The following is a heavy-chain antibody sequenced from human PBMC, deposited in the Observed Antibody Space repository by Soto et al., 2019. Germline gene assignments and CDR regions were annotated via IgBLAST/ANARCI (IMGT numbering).Heavy chain of an antibody. CDR3: ARDQRSLRYFDWRRGYYYYYYMDV. Sequence: GGSLRLSCAASGFTFSDYYMSWIRQAPGKGLEWVSYISSSGSTIYYADSVKGRFTISRDNAKNSLYLQMNSLRAEDTAVYYCARDQRSLRYFDWRRGYYYYYYMDVWGKGTTVTVSS. V-gene: IGHV3-11*01. J-gene: IGHJ6*03. CDR2: ISSSGSTI. D-gene: IGHD3-9*01. CDR1: GFTFSDYY.